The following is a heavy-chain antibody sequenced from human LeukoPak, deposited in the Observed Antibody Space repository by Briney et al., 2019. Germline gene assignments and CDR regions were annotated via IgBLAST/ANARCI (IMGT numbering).Heavy chain of an antibody. CDR2: ISYDGSNK. Sequence: SCKASRGTFSSYAMHWVRQAPGKGLEWVAVISYDGSNKYYADSVKGRFTISRDNSKNTLYLQMNSLRAEDTAVYYCARDHIVVVVAATFDIWGQGTMVTVSS. CDR1: RGTFSSYA. CDR3: ARDHIVVVVAATFDI. V-gene: IGHV3-30*04. J-gene: IGHJ3*02. D-gene: IGHD2-15*01.